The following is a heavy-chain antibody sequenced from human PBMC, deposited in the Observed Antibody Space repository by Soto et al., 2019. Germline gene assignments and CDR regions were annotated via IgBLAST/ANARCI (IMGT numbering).Heavy chain of an antibody. CDR2: ISSSSSYI. J-gene: IGHJ4*02. Sequence: GGSLRLSCAASGFTFSSYSMNWVRQAPGKGLEWVSSISSSSSYIYYADSVKGRFTISRDNAKNSLYLQMNSLRAEDTAVYYCARAQGSGWPGDYWGQGTLVTVSS. CDR1: GFTFSSYS. CDR3: ARAQGSGWPGDY. V-gene: IGHV3-21*01. D-gene: IGHD6-19*01.